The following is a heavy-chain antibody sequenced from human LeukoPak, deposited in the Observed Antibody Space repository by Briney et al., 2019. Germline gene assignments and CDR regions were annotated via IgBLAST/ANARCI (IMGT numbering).Heavy chain of an antibody. J-gene: IGHJ4*02. Sequence: GGSLRLSCAASGFTVSSNYMGWVRQAPGKGLEWVANIKQDGSEKYYVDSVKGRFTISRDNAKNSLYLQMNSLRAEDTAVYYCARERIMITFGGVIADYWGQGTLVTVSS. D-gene: IGHD3-16*01. CDR3: ARERIMITFGGVIADY. CDR1: GFTVSSNY. CDR2: IKQDGSEK. V-gene: IGHV3-7*01.